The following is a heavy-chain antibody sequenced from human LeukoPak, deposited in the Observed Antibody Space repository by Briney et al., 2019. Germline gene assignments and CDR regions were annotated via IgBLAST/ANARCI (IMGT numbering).Heavy chain of an antibody. CDR1: GGSISSGGYY. V-gene: IGHV4-31*03. CDR3: ARARGGYGSGSYYIPENYYYGMDV. D-gene: IGHD3-10*01. CDR2: IYYSGST. J-gene: IGHJ6*02. Sequence: SETLSLTCTVSGGSISSGGYYWSWIRQHPGKGLEWIGYIYYSGSTYYHPSLKSRVTISVDTSKNQFSLKLSSVTAADTAVYYCARARGGYGSGSYYIPENYYYGMDVWGQGTTVTVSS.